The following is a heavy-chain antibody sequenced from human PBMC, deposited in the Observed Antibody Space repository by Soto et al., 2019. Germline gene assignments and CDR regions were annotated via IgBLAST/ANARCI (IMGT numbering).Heavy chain of an antibody. CDR2: ISGSGGST. Sequence: EVQLLESGGGLVQPGGSLRLSCAASGFTFSSYAMSWVRQAPGKGLEWVSAISGSGGSTYYADSVKGRFTISRDNSKNTLYLQMNRLRAEDTAVYYCAKSSPCRFVVCFSSYFDYWGQGTLVTVSS. CDR3: AKSSPCRFVVCFSSYFDY. D-gene: IGHD2-15*01. V-gene: IGHV3-23*01. J-gene: IGHJ4*02. CDR1: GFTFSSYA.